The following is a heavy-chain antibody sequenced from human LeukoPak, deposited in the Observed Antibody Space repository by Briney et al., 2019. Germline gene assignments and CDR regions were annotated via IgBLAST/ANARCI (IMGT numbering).Heavy chain of an antibody. D-gene: IGHD1-26*01. Sequence: ASVKVSCKASGYIFTSYGISWVRQAPGQGLEWMGWISAYNGNTNYAQKLQGRVTMTTDTSTSTAYMELRSLRSDDTAVYYCASLVGAIDGDYFDYWGQGTLVTVSS. CDR2: ISAYNGNT. CDR3: ASLVGAIDGDYFDY. CDR1: GYIFTSYG. V-gene: IGHV1-18*01. J-gene: IGHJ4*02.